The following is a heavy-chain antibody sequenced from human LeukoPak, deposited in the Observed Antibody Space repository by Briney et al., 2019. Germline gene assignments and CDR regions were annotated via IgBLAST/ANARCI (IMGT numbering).Heavy chain of an antibody. Sequence: GGSLRLSCAASGLIFSSYGMHWVRQAPGEGLEWVAYIRHDESKTFYADSVKGRFTISRDNSKNTLYLQMHSLRAEDTALYYCAKPVVPSAYQGTYYMDVWGKGTTVTVSS. CDR3: AKPVVPSAYQGTYYMDV. V-gene: IGHV3-30*02. J-gene: IGHJ6*03. D-gene: IGHD4-23*01. CDR2: IRHDESKT. CDR1: GLIFSSYG.